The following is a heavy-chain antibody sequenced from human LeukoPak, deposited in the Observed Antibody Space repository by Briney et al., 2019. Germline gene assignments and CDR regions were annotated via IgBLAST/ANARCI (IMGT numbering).Heavy chain of an antibody. CDR3: ARAREDYDYVWGSYPKYYFDY. CDR1: GYTFTSYG. CDR2: ISAYNGNT. Sequence: GASVKVSCKASGYTFTSYGISWVRQAPGQGLEWMGWISAYNGNTSYAQKLQGRVTMTTDTSTSTAYMELRSLRSDDTAVYYCARAREDYDYVWGSYPKYYFDYWVQGTLVTVSS. D-gene: IGHD3-16*02. V-gene: IGHV1-18*01. J-gene: IGHJ4*02.